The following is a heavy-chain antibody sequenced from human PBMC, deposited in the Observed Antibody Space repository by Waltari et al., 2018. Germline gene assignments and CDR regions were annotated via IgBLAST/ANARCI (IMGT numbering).Heavy chain of an antibody. J-gene: IGHJ4*02. CDR3: QRGDY. CDR1: GFTFSNFW. V-gene: IGHV3-7*04. CDR2: INQDGSGE. Sequence: VQLVESGGGLVQPGGSLRLSCAASGFTFSNFWMSWARQAPGKGLEWVANINQDGSGEYYVDSVKGRFTISRDNAKNSLYLQMNSLRAEDTAVYYCQRGDYWGQGTLVTVSS.